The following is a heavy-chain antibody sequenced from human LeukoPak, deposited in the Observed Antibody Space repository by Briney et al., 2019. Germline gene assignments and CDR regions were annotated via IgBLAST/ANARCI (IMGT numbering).Heavy chain of an antibody. Sequence: SETLSLTCAVYGGSFSGYYWSWIRQPPGKGLEWIGEINHSGSTNYNPSLKSRVTISVDTSKNQFSLKLSSVTAADTAVYYCARHPHYGSGSYYNPAWFIPRIYNWFDPWGQGTLVTVSS. CDR1: GGSFSGYY. CDR2: INHSGST. V-gene: IGHV4-34*01. CDR3: ARHPHYGSGSYYNPAWFIPRIYNWFDP. J-gene: IGHJ5*02. D-gene: IGHD3-10*01.